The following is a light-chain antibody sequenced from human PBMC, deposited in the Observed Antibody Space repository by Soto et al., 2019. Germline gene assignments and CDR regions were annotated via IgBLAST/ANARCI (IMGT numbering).Light chain of an antibody. CDR2: EAT. Sequence: QSALTQPASVSGSPGQSITISCTGSSSDVGGYKFVSWYRQHPGKVPQLLIYEATKRPAGVSHRFSGSKSDNTASLTISGLQSEDEADYFCCSYAGSSIYVFGTGTKVTVL. CDR1: SSDVGGYKF. J-gene: IGLJ1*01. CDR3: CSYAGSSIYV. V-gene: IGLV2-23*01.